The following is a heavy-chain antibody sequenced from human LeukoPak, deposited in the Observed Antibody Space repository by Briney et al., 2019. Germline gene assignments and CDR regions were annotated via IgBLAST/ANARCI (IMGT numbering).Heavy chain of an antibody. CDR1: GGSIISTTYY. J-gene: IGHJ4*02. D-gene: IGHD3-9*01. V-gene: IGHV4-39*07. CDR3: ARRGGYFDWSNPLSTQPKYYFDY. CDR2: INHSGST. Sequence: PSETLSLTCTVSGGSIISTTYYWGWIRQPPGKGLEWIGEINHSGSTNYNPSLKSRVTISVDTSKNQFSLKLSSVTAADTAVYYCARRGGYFDWSNPLSTQPKYYFDYWGQGTLVTVSS.